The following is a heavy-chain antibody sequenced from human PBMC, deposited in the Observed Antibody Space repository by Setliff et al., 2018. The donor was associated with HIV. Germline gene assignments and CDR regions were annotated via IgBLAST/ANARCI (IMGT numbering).Heavy chain of an antibody. Sequence: PSETLSLTCAVSGYSISSGYYWGWIRQPPGKGLEWVGSIFHSGGIYYNPSLKSRVTISVDTSKNQFSLKLSSVTAADTAVYYCARNPCSGGSCPDAFDIWGQGTMVTVSS. J-gene: IGHJ3*02. CDR3: ARNPCSGGSCPDAFDI. V-gene: IGHV4-38-2*01. CDR1: GYSISSGYY. D-gene: IGHD2-15*01. CDR2: IFHSGGI.